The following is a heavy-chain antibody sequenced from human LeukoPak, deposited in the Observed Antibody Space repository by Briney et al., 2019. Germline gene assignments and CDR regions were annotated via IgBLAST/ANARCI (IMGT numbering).Heavy chain of an antibody. CDR1: GYTLTELS. J-gene: IGHJ3*02. CDR3: ATHYYYDSSGYRGYAFDI. D-gene: IGHD3-22*01. V-gene: IGHV1-24*01. Sequence: ASVKVSCKVSGYTLTELSMHWVRQAPGKGLEWVGGFDPEDGETIYAQKFQGRVTMTEDTSTDTAYMELSSLRSEDTAVYYCATHYYYDSSGYRGYAFDIWGQGTMVTVSS. CDR2: FDPEDGET.